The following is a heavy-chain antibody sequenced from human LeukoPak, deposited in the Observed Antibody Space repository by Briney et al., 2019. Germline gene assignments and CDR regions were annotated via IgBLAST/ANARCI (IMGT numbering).Heavy chain of an antibody. CDR2: ISYDGSNK. CDR1: GFTFSSYA. CDR3: ARARRGTVNFDY. D-gene: IGHD3-16*01. J-gene: IGHJ4*02. V-gene: IGHV3-30*01. Sequence: GGSLRLSCAASGFTFSSYAMHWVRQAPGKGLEWVAVISYDGSNKYYADSVKGRFTISRDNSKNTLYLQMNSLRAEDTAVYYCARARRGTVNFDYWGQGTLVTVSS.